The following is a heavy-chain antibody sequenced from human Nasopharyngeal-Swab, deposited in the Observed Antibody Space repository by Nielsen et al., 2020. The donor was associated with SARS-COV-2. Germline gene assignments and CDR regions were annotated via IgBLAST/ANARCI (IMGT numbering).Heavy chain of an antibody. V-gene: IGHV3-21*01. D-gene: IGHD3-9*01. CDR2: ISSSSSYI. Sequence: GESLKISCAASGFTFDDYAMHWVRQAPGKGLEWVSSISSSSSYIHYADSVKGRFTISRDNAKNSLYLQMNSLRAEDTAVYYCARGCVLTGPSCYYYGMDVWGQGTTVTVSS. J-gene: IGHJ6*02. CDR1: GFTFDDYA. CDR3: ARGCVLTGPSCYYYGMDV.